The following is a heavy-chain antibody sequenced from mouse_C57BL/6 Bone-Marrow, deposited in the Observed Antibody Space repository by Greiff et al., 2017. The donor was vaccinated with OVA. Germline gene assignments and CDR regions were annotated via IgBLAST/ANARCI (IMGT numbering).Heavy chain of an antibody. CDR2: IHPNSGST. D-gene: IGHD1-1*01. J-gene: IGHJ2*01. Sequence: VQLQQPGAELVKPGASVKLSCKASGYTFTSYWMHWVKQRPGQGLEWIGMIHPNSGSTNYNEKFKSKATLTVDKSSSTAYMQLSSLTSEDSAVYYCARKGDYYGRGGNFDYWGQGTTLTVSS. V-gene: IGHV1-64*01. CDR3: ARKGDYYGRGGNFDY. CDR1: GYTFTSYW.